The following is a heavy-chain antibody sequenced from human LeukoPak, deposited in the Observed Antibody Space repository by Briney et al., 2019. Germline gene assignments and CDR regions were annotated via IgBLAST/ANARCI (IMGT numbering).Heavy chain of an antibody. CDR1: GGTFSSYA. CDR3: ARDLPYCSGGSCYRSPYGMDV. Sequence: AASVKVSCKASGGTFSSYAIGWVRQAPGQGLEWMGRIIPILGIANYAQKFQGRVTITADKSTSTAYMELSSLRSEDTAVYYCARDLPYCSGGSCYRSPYGMDVWGQGTTVTVSS. CDR2: IIPILGIA. J-gene: IGHJ6*02. D-gene: IGHD2-15*01. V-gene: IGHV1-69*04.